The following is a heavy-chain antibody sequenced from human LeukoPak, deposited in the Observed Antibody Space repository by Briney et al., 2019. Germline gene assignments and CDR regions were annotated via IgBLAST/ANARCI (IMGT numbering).Heavy chain of an antibody. Sequence: GGFLRLSCAASGFIFSSYGMHWVRQAPGKGLEWVAVISYDGSKKYYADSVKGRFTISRDNSKNTLYLQMYSLRAEDTAVYYCAKAEGIVGATNFDYWGQGTLVTVSS. CDR3: AKAEGIVGATNFDY. CDR2: ISYDGSKK. V-gene: IGHV3-30*18. D-gene: IGHD1-26*01. CDR1: GFIFSSYG. J-gene: IGHJ4*02.